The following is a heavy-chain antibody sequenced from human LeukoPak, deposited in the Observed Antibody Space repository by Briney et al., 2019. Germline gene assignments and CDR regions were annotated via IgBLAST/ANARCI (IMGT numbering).Heavy chain of an antibody. J-gene: IGHJ6*03. CDR2: IYYSGST. CDR1: GCFISSYY. V-gene: IGHV4-59*01. Sequence: PSETLSLTCTVSGCFISSYYWSWIRQPPGKGLEWIGYIYYSGSTNYNPSLKRRVTISVDTSKNHFSLKMSSVTAADTAVYYCARDYYGSSNGFYYYYMDVWGEGTTVTVSS. D-gene: IGHD3-22*01. CDR3: ARDYYGSSNGFYYYYMDV.